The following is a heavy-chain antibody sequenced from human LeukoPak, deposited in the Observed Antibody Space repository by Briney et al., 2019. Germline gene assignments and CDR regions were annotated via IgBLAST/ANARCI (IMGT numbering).Heavy chain of an antibody. J-gene: IGHJ4*02. D-gene: IGHD3-9*01. CDR2: IYPGDSDT. Sequence: GESLKISCKGSGYSFTSYWIGWVRQMPGKGLEWMGIIYPGDSDTRYSPSFQGQVTISADKSISTAYLQWSSLKASDTAMYYCARASYYDILTGYYDGADYWGQGTLVTVS. CDR3: ARASYYDILTGYYDGADY. V-gene: IGHV5-51*01. CDR1: GYSFTSYW.